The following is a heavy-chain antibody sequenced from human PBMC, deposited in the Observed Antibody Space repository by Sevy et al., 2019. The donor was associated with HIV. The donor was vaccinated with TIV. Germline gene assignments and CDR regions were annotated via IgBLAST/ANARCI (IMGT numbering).Heavy chain of an antibody. J-gene: IGHJ4*02. CDR2: IWSDGAYQ. CDR1: GFTFSNYA. CDR3: ARGGYYYDSAAYYALDS. Sequence: GGSRRLSCAATGFTFSNYAMHWVRQAPGKGMEWVAIIWSDGAYQYHGDSVKGGCTISRDNSRNTRYLQMNNVRVEDTAVDYCARGGYYYDSAAYYALDSWGQGTLVTVSS. D-gene: IGHD3-22*01. V-gene: IGHV3-33*01.